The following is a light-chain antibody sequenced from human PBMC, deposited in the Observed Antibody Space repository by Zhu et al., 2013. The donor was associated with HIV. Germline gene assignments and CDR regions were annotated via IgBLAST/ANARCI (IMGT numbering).Light chain of an antibody. Sequence: DIQMSQSPSTLSASVGDTITITCRASQSINNWVAWYQQKPGKAPKLLIYAASTLKYGVPSRFSGSGSGTEFTLVISSLQPEDFATYYCQHYDNDFPTFGQGTKVEIK. V-gene: IGKV1-5*01. CDR1: QSINNW. CDR3: QHYDNDFPT. CDR2: AAS. J-gene: IGKJ1*01.